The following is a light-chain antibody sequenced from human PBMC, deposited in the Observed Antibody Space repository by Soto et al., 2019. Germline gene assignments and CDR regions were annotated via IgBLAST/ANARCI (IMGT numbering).Light chain of an antibody. J-gene: IGLJ2*01. CDR3: QSYDSSLSGSL. Sequence: QSVLTQPPSVSGAPGQRVTLSCTGSSPNIGAGYNVHWYQQLPGTAPKLLIYGNSNRPSGVPDRFSGSKSGTSASLAITGLQAEDEAVYYCQSYDSSLSGSLFGGGTKVTVL. V-gene: IGLV1-40*01. CDR2: GNS. CDR1: SPNIGAGYN.